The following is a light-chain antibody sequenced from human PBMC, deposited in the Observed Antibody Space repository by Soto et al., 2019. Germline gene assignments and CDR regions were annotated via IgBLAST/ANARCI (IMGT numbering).Light chain of an antibody. CDR1: QGIGNA. Sequence: IEMTQSPSTLPASGGDIFTISCRASQGIGNALGWYQQKPGKPPKVLIYGASNLQSGVPPRFSGSGSGTDFTPAISSLQPEDSATYYCLQDINYPWTFGQGTKVDIK. J-gene: IGKJ1*01. CDR2: GAS. V-gene: IGKV1-6*01. CDR3: LQDINYPWT.